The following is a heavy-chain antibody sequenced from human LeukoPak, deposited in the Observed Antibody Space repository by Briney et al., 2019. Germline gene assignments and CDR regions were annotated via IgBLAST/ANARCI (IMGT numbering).Heavy chain of an antibody. CDR2: ISSSSSYI. Sequence: GGSLRLSCAASGFTFSSYSMNWVRQAPGKGLEWVSSISSSSSYIYYADSVKGRFTISRDNAKNSLYLQMNSLRAEDTAVYYCARDPSTYSSGWGFYDYWGQGTLVTVSS. CDR3: ARDPSTYSSGWGFYDY. V-gene: IGHV3-21*01. CDR1: GFTFSSYS. D-gene: IGHD6-19*01. J-gene: IGHJ4*02.